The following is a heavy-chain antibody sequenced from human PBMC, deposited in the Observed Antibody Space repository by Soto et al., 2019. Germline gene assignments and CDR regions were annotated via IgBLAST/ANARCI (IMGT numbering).Heavy chain of an antibody. Sequence: GGSLRLSCAASGFTFSSYAMHWVRQAPGKGLEWVAVISYDGSNKYYADSVKGRFTISRDNSKNTLYLQMNSLRAEDTAVYYCARDRVDTMVRGVISGWFDPWGQGTLVTVSS. V-gene: IGHV3-30-3*01. J-gene: IGHJ5*02. D-gene: IGHD3-10*01. CDR3: ARDRVDTMVRGVISGWFDP. CDR1: GFTFSSYA. CDR2: ISYDGSNK.